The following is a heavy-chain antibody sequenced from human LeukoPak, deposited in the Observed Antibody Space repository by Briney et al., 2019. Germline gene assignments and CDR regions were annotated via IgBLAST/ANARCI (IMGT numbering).Heavy chain of an antibody. D-gene: IGHD6-13*01. CDR2: INPSGGST. CDR3: ARSTGLGAAAAHAFDI. V-gene: IGHV1-46*01. Sequence: ASVKVSCKASGYTFTSYYMHWVRQAPGQGLEWMGIINPSGGSTSYAQKFQGRVTMTRDTSTSTVYMELSSLRSEDTAVYYCARSTGLGAAAAHAFDIWGQGTMVTVSS. CDR1: GYTFTSYY. J-gene: IGHJ3*02.